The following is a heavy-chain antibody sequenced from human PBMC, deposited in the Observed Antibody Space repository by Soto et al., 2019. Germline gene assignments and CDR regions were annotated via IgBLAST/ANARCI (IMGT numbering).Heavy chain of an antibody. D-gene: IGHD3-22*01. V-gene: IGHV3-74*01. CDR1: GFTFSSYW. J-gene: IGHJ4*02. Sequence: EVQLVESGGGLVQPGGSLRLSCAASGFTFSSYWMHWVRQAPGKGLVWVSRINRDGSSTSYADSVKGRFTISRDNAKNTLYLQMNSLRAEDTAVYYCARAGPGYYDSSGYRLDYWGQGTLVTVSS. CDR3: ARAGPGYYDSSGYRLDY. CDR2: INRDGSST.